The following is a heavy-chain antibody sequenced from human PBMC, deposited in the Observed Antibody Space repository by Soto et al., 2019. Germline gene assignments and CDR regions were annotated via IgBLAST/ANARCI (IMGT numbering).Heavy chain of an antibody. Sequence: GEPLKISCKGSGYSFTSYWIGWVRQMPGKGLEWMGIIYPGDSDTRYSPSFQGQITISADKSISTAYLQWSSLKAADTAMYYCARGRAVAGTGYYYGMDVWGQGTTVTVSS. CDR3: ARGRAVAGTGYYYGMDV. CDR2: IYPGDSDT. V-gene: IGHV5-51*01. D-gene: IGHD6-19*01. J-gene: IGHJ6*02. CDR1: GYSFTSYW.